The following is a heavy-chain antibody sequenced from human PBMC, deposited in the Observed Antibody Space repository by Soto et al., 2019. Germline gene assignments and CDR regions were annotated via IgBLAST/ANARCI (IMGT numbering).Heavy chain of an antibody. J-gene: IGHJ4*02. D-gene: IGHD3-10*01. CDR3: ARVTYYYGTTGGY. V-gene: IGHV1-2*02. Sequence: QVHLVQSGAEVRKPGASVKVSCKTSGYTFTDYYLHWVRQAPGQGLEWMGWINSDSGDTSYAQKFQGRVTVTRDTALSTAYMDLRSLRSDDTAVYYCARVTYYYGTTGGYWGQGTLVTVS. CDR2: INSDSGDT. CDR1: GYTFTDYY.